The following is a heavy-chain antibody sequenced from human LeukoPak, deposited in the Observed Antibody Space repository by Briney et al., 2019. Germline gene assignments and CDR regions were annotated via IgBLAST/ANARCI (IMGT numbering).Heavy chain of an antibody. CDR3: ARAANDGYNTILDS. V-gene: IGHV3-30*02. D-gene: IGHD5-24*01. CDR1: GFTFSTYG. J-gene: IGHJ4*02. CDR2: IRYDGRNK. Sequence: GGSLRLSCAASGFTFSTYGMHWVRQAPGKGLEWVAFIRYDGRNKYYADSVKGRFTISRDNSKNTLCLQMNSLRAEDTAVYYCARAANDGYNTILDSWGQGTLVTVSS.